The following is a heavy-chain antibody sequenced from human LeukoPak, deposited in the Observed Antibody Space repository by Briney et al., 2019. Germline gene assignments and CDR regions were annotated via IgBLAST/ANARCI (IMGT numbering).Heavy chain of an antibody. Sequence: GGSLRLSCAASGFTFSSYSMNWVRQAPGKGLEWVSSISSSSSYIYYADSVKGRFTISRDNAKNSLYLQMNSLRAEDTPVYYCARDVPGLQYYCDYWGQGTLVTVSS. CDR1: GFTFSSYS. J-gene: IGHJ4*02. V-gene: IGHV3-21*01. CDR2: ISSSSSYI. CDR3: ARDVPGLQYYCDY. D-gene: IGHD4-11*01.